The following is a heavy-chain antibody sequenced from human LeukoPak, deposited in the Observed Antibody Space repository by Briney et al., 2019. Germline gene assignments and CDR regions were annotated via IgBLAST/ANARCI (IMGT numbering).Heavy chain of an antibody. CDR1: GGSISTSSYY. Sequence: SETLSLTCTVSGGSISTSSYYWGWIRQPPGKGLEWIGSVYYSGSTYYNPSLKSRVTIFEDTSKTQFSLKLTSVTAADTAVYYCARIEDYGGNSVNYWGQGTLVTVSS. J-gene: IGHJ4*02. V-gene: IGHV4-39*07. CDR3: ARIEDYGGNSVNY. CDR2: VYYSGST. D-gene: IGHD4-23*01.